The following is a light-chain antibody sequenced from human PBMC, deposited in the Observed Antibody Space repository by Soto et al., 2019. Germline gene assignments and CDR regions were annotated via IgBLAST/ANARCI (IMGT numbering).Light chain of an antibody. CDR1: QSVSSN. CDR3: QQYGGSPHT. J-gene: IGKJ4*01. V-gene: IGKV3-20*01. Sequence: EIVMTQSPATLSVSPGERATLSCRASQSVSSNLAWYQQKPGQAPRLLIYGASSRATGIPDRFSGSGSGTDFTLTISRLEPEDFAVYYCQQYGGSPHTFGGGTKVDIK. CDR2: GAS.